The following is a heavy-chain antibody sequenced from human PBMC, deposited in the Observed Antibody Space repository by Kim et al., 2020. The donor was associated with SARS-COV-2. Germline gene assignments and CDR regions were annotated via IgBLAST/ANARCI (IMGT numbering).Heavy chain of an antibody. CDR2: IIPIFGIA. CDR1: GGTFSSYA. J-gene: IGHJ5*02. V-gene: IGHV1-69*04. CDR3: AREGIDDFWSGYAPKPQPNRNWFDP. D-gene: IGHD3-3*01. Sequence: SVKVSCKASGGTFSSYAISWVRQAPGQGLEWMGRIIPIFGIANYAQKFQGRVTITADKSTSTAYMELSSLISEDTAVYYCAREGIDDFWSGYAPKPQPNRNWFDPWGQGTLVTVSS.